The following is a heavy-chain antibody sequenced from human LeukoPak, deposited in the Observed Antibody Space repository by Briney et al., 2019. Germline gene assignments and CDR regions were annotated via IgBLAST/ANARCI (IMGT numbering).Heavy chain of an antibody. D-gene: IGHD3-22*01. CDR3: AKDRYDSSGYFDY. V-gene: IGHV3-23*01. CDR2: ISGSGGST. Sequence: GGSLRLSCAASGSTFSSYAMSWVRQAPGKGLEWVSAISGSGGSTYYADSVKGRFTISRDNSKNTLYLQMNSLRAEDTAVYYCAKDRYDSSGYFDYWGQGTLVTVSS. J-gene: IGHJ4*02. CDR1: GSTFSSYA.